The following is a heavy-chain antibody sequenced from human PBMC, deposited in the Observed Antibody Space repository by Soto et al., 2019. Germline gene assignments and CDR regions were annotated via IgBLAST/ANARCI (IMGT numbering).Heavy chain of an antibody. V-gene: IGHV3-30-3*02. D-gene: IGHD3-10*01. CDR3: ATHYGSGRLNVDY. CDR2: ISYDGSNK. J-gene: IGHJ4*02. CDR1: GFTVCSYV. Sequence: GGSLRLGCAASGFTVCSYVVHGVLKEPGKGLEWVAVISYDGSNKYYADSVKGRFTISRDNSKNTLYLQMNSLRAEDTAVYYCATHYGSGRLNVDYWGQGTLVTVSS.